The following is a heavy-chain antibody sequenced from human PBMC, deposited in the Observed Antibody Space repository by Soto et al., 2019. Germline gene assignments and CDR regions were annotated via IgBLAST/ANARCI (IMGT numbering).Heavy chain of an antibody. J-gene: IGHJ2*01. CDR2: IIPIFGTA. CDR3: ASVGTTVVTSELYWYFDL. Sequence: QVQLVQSGAEVKKPGSSVKVSCKASGGTFSSYAISWVRQAPGQGLEWMGGIIPIFGTANYAQKFQGRVTITADXXTXTXXMELSSLRSEDTAVYYCASVGTTVVTSELYWYFDLWGRGTLVTVSS. CDR1: GGTFSSYA. V-gene: IGHV1-69*12. D-gene: IGHD4-17*01.